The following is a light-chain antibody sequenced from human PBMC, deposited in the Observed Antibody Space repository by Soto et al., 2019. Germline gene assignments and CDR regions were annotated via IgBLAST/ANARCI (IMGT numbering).Light chain of an antibody. CDR2: AAS. Sequence: DIQMTQSQSSQSASVGDRVTITCRASQGISKDLDWYQQKPGLVPKRLIYAASNLPSGVPSRFSGSGAGTEFTLTICSLQPEDFATYYCLQYNSFPLTFGGGTKVDIK. CDR3: LQYNSFPLT. J-gene: IGKJ4*01. CDR1: QGISKD. V-gene: IGKV1-17*01.